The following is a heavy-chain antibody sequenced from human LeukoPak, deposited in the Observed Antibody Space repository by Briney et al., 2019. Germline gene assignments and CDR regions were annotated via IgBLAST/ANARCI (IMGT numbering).Heavy chain of an antibody. D-gene: IGHD6-19*01. Sequence: ASVKVSCKASGYTFTYYALHWVRQAPGQSLEWMGWITTGRGETRYSQDFQRRITLTRDKSANTVYMDLSDLTSEDTAVYYCARGGQQWRGGNYFDSWGQGTLVTVSS. J-gene: IGHJ4*02. CDR3: ARGGQQWRGGNYFDS. V-gene: IGHV1-3*03. CDR2: ITTGRGET. CDR1: GYTFTYYA.